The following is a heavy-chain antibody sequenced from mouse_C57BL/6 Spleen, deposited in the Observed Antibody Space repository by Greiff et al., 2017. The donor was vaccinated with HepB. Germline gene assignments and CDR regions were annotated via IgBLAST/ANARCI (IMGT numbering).Heavy chain of an antibody. D-gene: IGHD1-1*01. V-gene: IGHV2-4*01. CDR2: IWSGGST. J-gene: IGHJ1*03. CDR3: AKNDYYGSSYWYFDV. CDR1: GFSLTSYG. Sequence: VQLVESGPGLVQPSQSLSITCTVSGFSLTSYGVHWVRQPPGKGLEWLGVIWSGGSTDYNAAFISRLSISKDNSKSQVFFKMNSLQADDTAIYYCAKNDYYGSSYWYFDVWGTGTTVTVSS.